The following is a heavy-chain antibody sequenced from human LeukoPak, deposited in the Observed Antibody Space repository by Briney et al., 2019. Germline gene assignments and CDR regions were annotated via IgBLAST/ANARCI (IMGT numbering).Heavy chain of an antibody. V-gene: IGHV4-34*01. Sequence: PSETLSLTCTVSGGSTSNYYWSWIRQPPGKGLEWIGEINHSGSTNYNPSLKSRVTISVDTSKNQFSLKLSSVTAADTAVYYCARLSPPEMGTRPGRYYYYMDVWGKGTTVTISS. CDR3: ARLSPPEMGTRPGRYYYYMDV. CDR1: GGSTSNYY. CDR2: INHSGST. D-gene: IGHD2-2*01. J-gene: IGHJ6*03.